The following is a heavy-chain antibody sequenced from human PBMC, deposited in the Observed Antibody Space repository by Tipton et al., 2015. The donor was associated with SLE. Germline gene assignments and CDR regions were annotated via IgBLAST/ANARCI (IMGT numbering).Heavy chain of an antibody. V-gene: IGHV4-59*11. CDR2: ISDSGTT. Sequence: TLSLTCTVSGGSLTSHYWSWIRQPPGKGLEWIGYISDSGTTRYNPSLNGRVTISVDTSKNQFSLKLTSATAADTAIYFCARGGASSRYFHYWGQGTLVTVSS. CDR1: GGSLTSHY. J-gene: IGHJ4*02. CDR3: ARGGASSRYFHY. D-gene: IGHD2-15*01.